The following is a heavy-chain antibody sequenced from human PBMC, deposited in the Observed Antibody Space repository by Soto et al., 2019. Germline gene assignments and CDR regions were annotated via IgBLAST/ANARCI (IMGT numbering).Heavy chain of an antibody. D-gene: IGHD7-27*01. Sequence: ASVKVSCKASGYTFTGYYMHWVRQAPGQGLEWMGWINPNSGGTNYAQKFQGWVTMTRDTSISTAYMELSRLRSDDTAVYYCGTQLGKYYFDYWGQGTLVTVSS. V-gene: IGHV1-2*04. CDR3: GTQLGKYYFDY. CDR2: INPNSGGT. J-gene: IGHJ4*02. CDR1: GYTFTGYY.